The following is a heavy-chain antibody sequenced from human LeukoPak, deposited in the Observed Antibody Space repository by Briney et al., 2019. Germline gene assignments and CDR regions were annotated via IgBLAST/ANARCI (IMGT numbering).Heavy chain of an antibody. J-gene: IGHJ5*02. Sequence: ASVKVSCKASGYTFTSYGVSWVRQAPGQGLEWMGWISAYNGNTNYAQKLQGRVTMTTDTSTSTAYMELKSLRSDDTAVYYCARVQWYYYDSSGYSPNWFDPWGQGTLVTVSS. D-gene: IGHD3-22*01. CDR1: GYTFTSYG. V-gene: IGHV1-18*01. CDR2: ISAYNGNT. CDR3: ARVQWYYYDSSGYSPNWFDP.